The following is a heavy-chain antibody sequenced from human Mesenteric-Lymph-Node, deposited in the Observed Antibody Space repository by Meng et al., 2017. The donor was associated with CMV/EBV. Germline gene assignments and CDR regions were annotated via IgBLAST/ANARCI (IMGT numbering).Heavy chain of an antibody. CDR2: INAGNGRT. CDR1: YTFTRHS. D-gene: IGHD3/OR15-3a*01. V-gene: IGHV1-3*01. CDR3: ARDPRYDFWSGTEDWFDP. J-gene: IGHJ5*02. Sequence: YTFTRHSMHWLRQAPGQRPAWMGWINAGNGRTKYSQMFQGRITITRDTSASTDYMEMRSLRPEDTAVYYCARDPRYDFWSGTEDWFDPWGQGTLVTVSS.